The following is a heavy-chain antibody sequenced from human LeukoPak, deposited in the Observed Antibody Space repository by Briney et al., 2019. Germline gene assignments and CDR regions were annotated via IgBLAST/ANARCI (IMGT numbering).Heavy chain of an antibody. V-gene: IGHV4-30-4*08. J-gene: IGHJ6*03. D-gene: IGHD3-9*01. CDR2: IFHSGRT. CDR3: ARYYDTLSYMDV. Sequence: TSQTLSLTCIVSGDSLISGAHYWSWIRQAPGRGLEWLVYIFHSGRTYYNPSVRSRLDISINTSENQFSVKLSSVTAADTAVYYCARYYDTLSYMDVXGKGTXVTV. CDR1: GDSLISGAHY.